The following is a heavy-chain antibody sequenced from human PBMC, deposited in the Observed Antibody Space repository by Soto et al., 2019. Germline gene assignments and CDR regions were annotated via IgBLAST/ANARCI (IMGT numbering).Heavy chain of an antibody. CDR2: IYSNGNT. CDR1: GFGVSSNY. CDR3: ARDSIGTGGTLGYGMDG. V-gene: IGHV3-53*01. D-gene: IGHD6-13*01. J-gene: IGHJ6*02. Sequence: PGGSLRLSCAASGFGVSSNYMTWVRQAPGKGLDWVSVIYSNGNTHYADSVKGRFTISRDNSKNTLYLQMNSLRVEDTALYYCARDSIGTGGTLGYGMDGWGQGTTVTVSS.